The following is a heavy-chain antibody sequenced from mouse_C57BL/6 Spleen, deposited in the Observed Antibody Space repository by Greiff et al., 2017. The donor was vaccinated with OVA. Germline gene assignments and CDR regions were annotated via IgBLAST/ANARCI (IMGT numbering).Heavy chain of an antibody. CDR2: IHPNSGST. J-gene: IGHJ3*01. D-gene: IGHD1-1*01. Sequence: QVQLQQPGAELVKPGASVKLSCKASGYTFTSYWMHWVKQRPGQGLEWIGMIHPNSGSTNYNEKFKSKATLTVDKSSSTAYMQLSSLTSEDSAVYDCARDNYGSEGFAYWGQGTLVTVSA. CDR1: GYTFTSYW. V-gene: IGHV1-64*01. CDR3: ARDNYGSEGFAY.